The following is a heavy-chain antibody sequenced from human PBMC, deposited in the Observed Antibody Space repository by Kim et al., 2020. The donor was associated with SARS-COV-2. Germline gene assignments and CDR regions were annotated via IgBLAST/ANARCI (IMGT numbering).Heavy chain of an antibody. D-gene: IGHD3-10*01. CDR3: AKGGAGKVWGNVDY. CDR2: IRDSGGNT. J-gene: IGHJ4*02. CDR1: GFTFSSYA. V-gene: IGHV3-23*01. Sequence: GGSLRLSCAASGFTFSSYAMNWVRQAPGKGLEWVSAIRDSGGNTYYADSVKGRFTISRDISKNTMYLQINSLRGEDTAVYYCAKGGAGKVWGNVDYWGQGTLVTVSS.